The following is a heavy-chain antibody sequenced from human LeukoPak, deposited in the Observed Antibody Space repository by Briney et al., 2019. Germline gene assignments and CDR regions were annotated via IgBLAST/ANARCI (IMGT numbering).Heavy chain of an antibody. Sequence: SETLSLTCAVYGGSFSGYYWSWIRQPPGKGLEWIREINHSGSTNYNPSLKSRVTISVDTSKNQFSLKLSSVTAADTAVYYCARCRSRYYYDSSGYYHDYWGQGTLVTVSS. D-gene: IGHD3-22*01. J-gene: IGHJ4*02. V-gene: IGHV4-34*01. CDR2: INHSGST. CDR1: GGSFSGYY. CDR3: ARCRSRYYYDSSGYYHDY.